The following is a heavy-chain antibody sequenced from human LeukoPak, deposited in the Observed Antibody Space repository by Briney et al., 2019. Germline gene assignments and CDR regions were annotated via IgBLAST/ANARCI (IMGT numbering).Heavy chain of an antibody. J-gene: IGHJ5*02. D-gene: IGHD2-21*01. CDR1: GGSISSYY. Sequence: ASETLSLTCTVSGGSISSYYWSWIRQPPGKGLEWIGYIYYSGSTNYNPSLKSRVTISVDTSKNQFSLKLSSVTAADTAVYYCARDIRYWFDPWGQGTLVTVSS. CDR3: ARDIRYWFDP. CDR2: IYYSGST. V-gene: IGHV4-59*01.